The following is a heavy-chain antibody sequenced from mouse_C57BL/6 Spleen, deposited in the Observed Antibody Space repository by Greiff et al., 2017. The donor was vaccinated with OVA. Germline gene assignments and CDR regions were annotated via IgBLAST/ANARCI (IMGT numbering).Heavy chain of an antibody. J-gene: IGHJ2*01. D-gene: IGHD2-2*01. V-gene: IGHV5-6*02. CDR1: GFTFSSYG. CDR2: LSSCSSYP. CDR3: ARGGYDEYYFDY. Sequence: EVMLVESGGDLVKPGGSLKLSCAASGFTFSSYGLSWVRQTPDTRLEWVATLSSCSSYPYYPDRVTGRFTLSRANAKNTLYLQMSSLKSEDTAMYYCARGGYDEYYFDYWGQGTTITVSS.